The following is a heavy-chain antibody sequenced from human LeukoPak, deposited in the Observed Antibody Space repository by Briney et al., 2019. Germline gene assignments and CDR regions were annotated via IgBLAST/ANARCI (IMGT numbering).Heavy chain of an antibody. V-gene: IGHV3-23*01. D-gene: IGHD2-2*01. J-gene: IGHJ6*02. Sequence: GGSLRLSCAASGFIFSSYSMSWVRQAPGKGLEWVSVITGSGGNTYYADSVKGRFTISRDNAKNSLHLQMNSLRAEDTAVYYCARRRWRYCSSTSCYRGALDVWGQGTTVTVSS. CDR2: ITGSGGNT. CDR3: ARRRWRYCSSTSCYRGALDV. CDR1: GFIFSSYS.